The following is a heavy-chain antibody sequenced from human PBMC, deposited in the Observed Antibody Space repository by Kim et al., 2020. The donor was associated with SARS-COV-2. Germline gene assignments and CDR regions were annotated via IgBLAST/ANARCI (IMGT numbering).Heavy chain of an antibody. CDR3: AKDGVRYSSSSDLVPPTSDYYYYYGMDV. CDR1: GFTFSSYG. CDR2: ISYDGSNN. D-gene: IGHD6-6*01. Sequence: GGSLRLSCAASGFTFSSYGMHWVRQAPGKGLEWVAVISYDGSNNYYADSVKGRFTISRDNSKNTLYLQMNSLRAEDTAVYYCAKDGVRYSSSSDLVPPTSDYYYYYGMDVWGQGTTVTVSS. J-gene: IGHJ6*02. V-gene: IGHV3-30*18.